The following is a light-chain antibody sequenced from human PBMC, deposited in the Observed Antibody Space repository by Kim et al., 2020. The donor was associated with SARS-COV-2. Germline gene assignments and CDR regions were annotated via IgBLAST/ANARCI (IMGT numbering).Light chain of an antibody. J-gene: IGKJ4*01. CDR1: QSISSY. CDR3: QQSHSTPLT. CDR2: TAS. Sequence: ASVGDRVTITCRASQSISSYLNWYQQKPGKAPKLLIYTASSLQSGVPSRFSGSGSGTDFTLIISSLQPEDFATYYCQQSHSTPLTFGGGTKVDIK. V-gene: IGKV1-39*01.